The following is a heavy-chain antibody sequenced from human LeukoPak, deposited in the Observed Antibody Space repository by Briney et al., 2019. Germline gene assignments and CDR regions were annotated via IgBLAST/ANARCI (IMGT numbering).Heavy chain of an antibody. CDR1: GGSISSHY. CDR2: IYTSGST. V-gene: IGHV4-4*07. D-gene: IGHD6-13*01. Sequence: SMTLCLTCTVSGGSISSHYGSWIRQPAGKRLEWIGRIYTSGSTNYNPSLKSRVTMSVDTSKNQFSLKLSSVTAADTAVYYCARALSSWFDYWGQGTLVTVS. J-gene: IGHJ4*02. CDR3: ARALSSWFDY.